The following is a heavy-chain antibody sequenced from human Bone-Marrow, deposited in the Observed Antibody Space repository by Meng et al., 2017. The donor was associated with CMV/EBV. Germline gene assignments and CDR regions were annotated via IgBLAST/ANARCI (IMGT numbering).Heavy chain of an antibody. D-gene: IGHD2-21*02. CDR3: ARGGDWGWYFDL. CDR2: IYNSGST. Sequence: TVSGDYVSRSSYFWSWIRQPPGKGLEWIGYIYNSGSTNYNPSLKSRVSIPVDTSKNQFSLKLSSVTAADTAMYYCARGGDWGWYFDLWGRGTLVTVSS. J-gene: IGHJ2*01. CDR1: GDYVSRSSYF. V-gene: IGHV4-61*01.